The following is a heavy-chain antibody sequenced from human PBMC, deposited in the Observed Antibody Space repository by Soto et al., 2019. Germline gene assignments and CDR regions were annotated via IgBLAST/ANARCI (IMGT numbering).Heavy chain of an antibody. Sequence: QVQLQESGPGLVKPSETLSLTCTVSGGSISSYYWSWIRQPPGKGLEWIGYIYYSGSTNYNPSLKSRVTISVDTSKNQFSLKLSSVTAADTAVYYCARAIDYDILTGYQNWFDPWGQGTLVTVSS. J-gene: IGHJ5*02. CDR2: IYYSGST. CDR3: ARAIDYDILTGYQNWFDP. V-gene: IGHV4-59*01. CDR1: GGSISSYY. D-gene: IGHD3-9*01.